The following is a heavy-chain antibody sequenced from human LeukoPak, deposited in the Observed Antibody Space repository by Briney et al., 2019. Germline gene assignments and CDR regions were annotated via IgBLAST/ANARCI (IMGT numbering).Heavy chain of an antibody. J-gene: IGHJ4*02. D-gene: IGHD5-18*01. V-gene: IGHV4-59*01. CDR2: IYYSGST. CDR1: GGSISSYY. Sequence: PSETLSLTCTVSGGSISSYYWGWIRQPPGKGLEWIAYIYYSGSTNYNPSLKSRVTISVDTSKNQFSLKLRSVTAADTAVYYCARTSPLGYTYGSYYFDYWGQGTLVTVSS. CDR3: ARTSPLGYTYGSYYFDY.